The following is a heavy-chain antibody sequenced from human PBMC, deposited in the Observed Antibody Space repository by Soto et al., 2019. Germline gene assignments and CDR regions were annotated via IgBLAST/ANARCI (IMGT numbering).Heavy chain of an antibody. CDR3: AREPATAKPEGVDF. D-gene: IGHD1-1*01. CDR2: INPNSGGT. CDR1: GYTFSDYY. Sequence: VASVKVSCKASGYTFSDYYIHWVRQAPGQGLEWMGWINPNSGGTKYAPKFQGGVTMTRDTSITTAYMELSRLRSGDTAVYYCAREPATAKPEGVDFWGQGTLVPVSS. J-gene: IGHJ4*02. V-gene: IGHV1-2*02.